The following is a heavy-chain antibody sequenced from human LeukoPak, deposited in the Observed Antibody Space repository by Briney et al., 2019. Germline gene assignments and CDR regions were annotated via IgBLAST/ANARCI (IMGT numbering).Heavy chain of an antibody. CDR1: GGSISSGSYY. Sequence: SETLSLTCTVSGGSISSGSYYWSWIRQPAGKGLEWIGRIYTSGSTNYNPSLKSRVTISVDTSRNQFSLKLSSVTAADTAVYYCARRVLAAAGHYYFDYWGQGTLVTVSS. J-gene: IGHJ4*02. CDR3: ARRVLAAAGHYYFDY. D-gene: IGHD6-13*01. V-gene: IGHV4-61*02. CDR2: IYTSGST.